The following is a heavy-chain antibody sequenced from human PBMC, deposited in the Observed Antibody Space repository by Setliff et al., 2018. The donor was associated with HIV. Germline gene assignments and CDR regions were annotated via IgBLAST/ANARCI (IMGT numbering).Heavy chain of an antibody. Sequence: SSETLSLTCTVSAGAIRSYYWSWIRPSPGKGLEWIGYIFYGGNANYSPSLKGRVTMSLDTSRNQFSLKLTSVTAADTAVYYCARMGNSYDSSGSCDYFDYWGQGTLVTVSS. D-gene: IGHD3-22*01. CDR3: ARMGNSYDSSGSCDYFDY. CDR1: AGAIRSYY. J-gene: IGHJ4*02. CDR2: IFYGGNA. V-gene: IGHV4-59*12.